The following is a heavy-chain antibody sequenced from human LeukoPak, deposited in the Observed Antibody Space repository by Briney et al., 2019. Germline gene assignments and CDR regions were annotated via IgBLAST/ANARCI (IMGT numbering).Heavy chain of an antibody. D-gene: IGHD6-19*01. V-gene: IGHV1-69*04. J-gene: IGHJ4*02. CDR2: IIPILGIA. Sequence: ASVKVSCKASGGTFSSYAISWVRQAPGQGLEWMGRIIPILGIANYAQKFQGRVTITADESTSTAYMELSSLRSEDTAVYYCARDLGYSSGWYGSDYWGQGTLVTVSS. CDR1: GGTFSSYA. CDR3: ARDLGYSSGWYGSDY.